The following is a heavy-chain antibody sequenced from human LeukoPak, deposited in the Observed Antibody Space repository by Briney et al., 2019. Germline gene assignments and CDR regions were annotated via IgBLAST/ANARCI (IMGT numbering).Heavy chain of an antibody. CDR1: GGSISSSSYY. D-gene: IGHD2-2*01. J-gene: IGHJ4*02. V-gene: IGHV4-39*01. Sequence: SETLSLTCTVSGGSISSSSYYWGWIRQPPGKWLEWIGSIYYSGSTYYNPSLKSRVTISVDTSKNQFSLKLSSVTAADTAVYYCASLGIVVVPAAIVADYWGQGTLVTVSS. CDR2: IYYSGST. CDR3: ASLGIVVVPAAIVADY.